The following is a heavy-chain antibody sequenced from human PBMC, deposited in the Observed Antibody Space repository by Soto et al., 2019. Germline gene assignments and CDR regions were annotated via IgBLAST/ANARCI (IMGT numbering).Heavy chain of an antibody. J-gene: IGHJ4*02. CDR2: ISGSGGTT. D-gene: IGHD3-22*01. Sequence: EVQLVESGGGLVQPGGSLRLSCAASGFTFSSYALSWVRRSPGKGLEWVSAISGSGGTTHYADSVKGRFTISRDNSKNTLYLQMNSLRAEDTAEYYCALRYYYDSSPYPDYWGQGTRVTVSS. V-gene: IGHV3-23*04. CDR1: GFTFSSYA. CDR3: ALRYYYDSSPYPDY.